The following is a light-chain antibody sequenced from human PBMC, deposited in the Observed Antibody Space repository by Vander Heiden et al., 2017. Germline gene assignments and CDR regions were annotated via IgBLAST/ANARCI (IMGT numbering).Light chain of an antibody. CDR2: AAS. Sequence: DIQMTQSPSSLSASVGDRVTITCRASQSISSYLNWYQQKPGKAPKLLIYAASSLQSAVPSRFSGSGSGTDFTLTISRLQPEDFTTYYCQQSYGTPQTFGQGTKVEIK. J-gene: IGKJ1*01. V-gene: IGKV1-39*01. CDR3: QQSYGTPQT. CDR1: QSISSY.